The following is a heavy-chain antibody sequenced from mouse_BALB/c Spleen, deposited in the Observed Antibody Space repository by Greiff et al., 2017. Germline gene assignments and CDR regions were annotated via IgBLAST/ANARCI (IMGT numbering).Heavy chain of an antibody. CDR2: ISYSGST. CDR3: ARYATTVVEYYFDY. Sequence: DVKLVESGPSLVKPSQTLSLTCSVTGDSITSGYWNWIRKFPGNKLEYMGYISYSGSTYYNPSLKSRISITRDTSKNQYYLQLNSVTTKDTATYYCARYATTVVEYYFDYWGQGTTLTVSA. J-gene: IGHJ2*01. CDR1: GDSITSGY. V-gene: IGHV3-8*02. D-gene: IGHD1-1*01.